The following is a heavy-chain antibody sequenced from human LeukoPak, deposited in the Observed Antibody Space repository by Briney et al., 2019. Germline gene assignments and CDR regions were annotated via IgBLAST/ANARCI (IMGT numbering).Heavy chain of an antibody. J-gene: IGHJ4*02. Sequence: PGGSLRLSCAASGFTVSTNYMSWVRQAPGKGLEWVSLIYGGGSTYYADSVKGRFTISRDNSKNTLYFQMNSLRVEDTAVYYCTRAVSSNHPPDSWGQGTLVTVSS. D-gene: IGHD2-2*01. V-gene: IGHV3-53*01. CDR3: TRAVSSNHPPDS. CDR2: IYGGGST. CDR1: GFTVSTNY.